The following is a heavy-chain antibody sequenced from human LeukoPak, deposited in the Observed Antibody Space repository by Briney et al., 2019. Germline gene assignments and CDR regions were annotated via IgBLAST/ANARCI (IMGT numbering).Heavy chain of an antibody. J-gene: IGHJ4*02. CDR3: AHSSGWWDDY. Sequence: GGSLRLSCAASGFTFSNVWMSWVRQAPGKGLEWVGRIKSKTDGGTTDYAAPVKGRFTISREDSKNTLYLQMNSLKTEYTAVYYCAHSSGWWDDYWGQGTLVTVSS. CDR2: IKSKTDGGTT. V-gene: IGHV3-15*01. D-gene: IGHD6-19*01. CDR1: GFTFSNVW.